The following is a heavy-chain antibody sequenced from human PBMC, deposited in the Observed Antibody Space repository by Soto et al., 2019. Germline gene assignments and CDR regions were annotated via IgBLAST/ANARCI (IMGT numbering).Heavy chain of an antibody. CDR1: GYTFTGYY. Sequence: GASVKVSCKASGYTFTGYYMHWVLQAPGQGLEWMGWIDPNSGCTNYAQKFQGRVTMTRDTSISTAYMELSRLRSDDTAVYYCAASRGYCSSTSCYNSHFDYWGQGTLVTVSS. J-gene: IGHJ4*02. CDR3: AASRGYCSSTSCYNSHFDY. CDR2: IDPNSGCT. V-gene: IGHV1-2*02. D-gene: IGHD2-2*02.